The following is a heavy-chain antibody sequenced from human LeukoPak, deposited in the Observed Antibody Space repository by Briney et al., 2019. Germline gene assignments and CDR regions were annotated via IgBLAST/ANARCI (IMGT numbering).Heavy chain of an antibody. Sequence: PGGSLRLSCAASGFTFSSYSMNWVRQAPGKGLEWVSYISSSSSTIYYADSVKGRFTISRDNSKNTLYLQMNSLRAEDTAVYYCARGVVVVPAAMDAFDIWGQGTMVTVSS. V-gene: IGHV3-48*01. CDR1: GFTFSSYS. J-gene: IGHJ3*02. D-gene: IGHD2-2*01. CDR2: ISSSSSTI. CDR3: ARGVVVVPAAMDAFDI.